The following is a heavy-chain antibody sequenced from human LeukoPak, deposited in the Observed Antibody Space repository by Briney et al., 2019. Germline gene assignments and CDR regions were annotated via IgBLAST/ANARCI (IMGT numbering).Heavy chain of an antibody. CDR1: GFSFDSYG. J-gene: IGHJ4*02. Sequence: GGSLRLSCAASGFSFDSYGMHWVRQAPGKGLEWVAAIWYDGTNKYYSDSVKGRFSISRDNSKNTLDLQMNSLKAEDTGVYYCAKDRGGGIAARPGDYWGQGILVTVSS. CDR2: IWYDGTNK. D-gene: IGHD6-6*01. CDR3: AKDRGGGIAARPGDY. V-gene: IGHV3-33*06.